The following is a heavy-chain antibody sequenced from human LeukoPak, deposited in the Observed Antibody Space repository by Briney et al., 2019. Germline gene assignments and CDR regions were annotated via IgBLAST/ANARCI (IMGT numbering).Heavy chain of an antibody. D-gene: IGHD6-19*01. J-gene: IGHJ4*02. CDR1: GGSISSYY. CDR2: IYYSGST. V-gene: IGHV4-59*01. Sequence: SETLSLTCTVSGGSISSYYWSWIRQPPGKGLEWIGYIYYSGSTNYNPSLKSQVTISVDTSKNQFSLKLSSVTAADTAVYYCARGYSSGWIDYWGQGTLVTVSS. CDR3: ARGYSSGWIDY.